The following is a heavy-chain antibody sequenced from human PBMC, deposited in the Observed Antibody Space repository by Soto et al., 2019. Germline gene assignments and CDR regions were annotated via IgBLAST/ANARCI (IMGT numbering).Heavy chain of an antibody. D-gene: IGHD6-13*01. Sequence: SETLSLTCTVSGASVSSGRYFWSWIRQSPGKGLEWVGYIFSSGSTNYNPSLKSRVTISVDTSKNQFSLKLSSVTAADTAVYYCARAYSSSWYVWGHNWFDPWGQGTLVTVSS. CDR2: IFSSGST. CDR1: GASVSSGRYF. CDR3: ARAYSSSWYVWGHNWFDP. V-gene: IGHV4-61*01. J-gene: IGHJ5*02.